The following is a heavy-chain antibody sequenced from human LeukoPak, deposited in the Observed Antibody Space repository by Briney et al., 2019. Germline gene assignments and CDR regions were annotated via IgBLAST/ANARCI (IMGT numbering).Heavy chain of an antibody. V-gene: IGHV4-61*01. D-gene: IGHD3-3*01. CDR2: IYYSGST. CDR3: ARHKYDFWSGYYTGGAL. J-gene: IGHJ4*02. Sequence: SETLSLTCSVSGGSVSSGSFYWSWIRQSPEKGLEWIGYIYYSGSTNYNPSLKSRVTISVDTSKNQFSLKLSSVTAADTAVYYCARHKYDFWSGYYTGGALWGQGTLVTVSS. CDR1: GGSVSSGSFY.